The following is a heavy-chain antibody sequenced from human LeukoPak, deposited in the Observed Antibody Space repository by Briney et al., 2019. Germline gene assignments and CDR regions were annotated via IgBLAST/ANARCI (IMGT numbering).Heavy chain of an antibody. CDR1: GFTFISSA. D-gene: IGHD3-22*01. J-gene: IGHJ4*02. CDR3: AADPSYSSGYRYYFDY. Sequence: ASVKVSCKTSGFTFISSAVQWVRQARGQRLEWIGWIVVGSGNTNYAQKFQERVTITRDMSTSTAYMELSSQRSEDTAVYYCAADPSYSSGYRYYFDYWGQGTLVTVSS. V-gene: IGHV1-58*01. CDR2: IVVGSGNT.